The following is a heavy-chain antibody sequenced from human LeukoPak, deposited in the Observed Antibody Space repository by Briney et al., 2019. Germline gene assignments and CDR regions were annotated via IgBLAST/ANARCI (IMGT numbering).Heavy chain of an antibody. CDR1: GFTFSSYA. CDR3: ARPSIPYCSGGSCSFDY. J-gene: IGHJ4*02. D-gene: IGHD2-15*01. Sequence: GGSLRLSCSASGFTFSSYAMNWVRQAPGKGLEWVAVIWYDGSNKYYADSVKGRFTISRDNSKNTLYLQMNSLRAEDTAVYYCARPSIPYCSGGSCSFDYWGQGTLVTVSS. V-gene: IGHV3-33*08. CDR2: IWYDGSNK.